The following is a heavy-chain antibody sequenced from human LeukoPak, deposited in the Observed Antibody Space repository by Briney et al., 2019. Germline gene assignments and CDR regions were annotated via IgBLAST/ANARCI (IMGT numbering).Heavy chain of an antibody. D-gene: IGHD6-13*01. Sequence: SETLSLTCTVSGGSISSYYWSWIRQPPGKALEWIGYIYYSGTTNYNPSLKSRVTISVDTSKNQFSLKLSSVTAADTAVYYCARGVNIAAAQYGYWGQGTLVTVSS. CDR1: GGSISSYY. CDR2: IYYSGTT. J-gene: IGHJ4*02. CDR3: ARGVNIAAAQYGY. V-gene: IGHV4-59*01.